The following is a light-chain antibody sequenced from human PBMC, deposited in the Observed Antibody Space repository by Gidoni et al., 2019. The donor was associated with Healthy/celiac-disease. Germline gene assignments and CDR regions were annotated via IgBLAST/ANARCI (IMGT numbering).Light chain of an antibody. J-gene: IGLJ2*01. CDR1: KLGDKY. V-gene: IGLV3-1*01. CDR3: QAWDSSTVV. CDR2: QES. Sequence: SYELTQPPSVSVSPGQTASITCSGDKLGDKYACWYQQKPGQSPVLVIYQESKRRSGIPERFSGSNSGNTATLTVSGTQAMDEADYSCQAWDSSTVVFGGGTKLTVL.